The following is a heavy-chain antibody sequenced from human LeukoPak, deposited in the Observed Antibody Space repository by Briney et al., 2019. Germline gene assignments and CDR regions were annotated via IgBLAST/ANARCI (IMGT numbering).Heavy chain of an antibody. CDR1: GFTFDDYA. CDR2: ISGDGGST. Sequence: GGSLRLSCAASGFTFDDYAMHWVRQAPGKGLEWVSLISGDGGSTYYADSVKGRFTISRENSKNSLYLQMNSLRTEDTALYYCAKVLGYYDSSGYYQEGGFDYWGQGTLVTVSS. V-gene: IGHV3-43*02. D-gene: IGHD3-22*01. J-gene: IGHJ4*02. CDR3: AKVLGYYDSSGYYQEGGFDY.